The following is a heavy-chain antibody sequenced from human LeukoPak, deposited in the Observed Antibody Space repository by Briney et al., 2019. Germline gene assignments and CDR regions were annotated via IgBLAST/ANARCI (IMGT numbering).Heavy chain of an antibody. CDR1: GFPFSVSA. CDR2: ILSDGTNK. V-gene: IGHV3-30*04. D-gene: IGHD1-26*01. Sequence: PGRSLRLSCAASGFPFSVSAMHWVRQAPGKGLEWVTLILSDGTNKYYTDSVKGRFTISRDNSKKTLYLEMKSLRVEETAVYYCARTGESHAFDIWGQGTMVTVSS. J-gene: IGHJ3*02. CDR3: ARTGESHAFDI.